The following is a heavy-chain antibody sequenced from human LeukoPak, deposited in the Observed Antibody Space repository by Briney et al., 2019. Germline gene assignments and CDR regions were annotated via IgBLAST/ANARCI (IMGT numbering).Heavy chain of an antibody. V-gene: IGHV3-74*01. CDR2: ISSGGSST. CDR3: GRGGKVEQLVLAR. CDR1: GFTFSSYW. D-gene: IGHD6-13*01. Sequence: GGSLRLSCAASGFTFSSYWMHWVRQAPGKGLVWVSRISSGGSSTNYADSVKGRFTISRDNAKNTLYLQMNSLRAEDTALYYRGRGGKVEQLVLARWGQGSRVTVFS. J-gene: IGHJ4*02.